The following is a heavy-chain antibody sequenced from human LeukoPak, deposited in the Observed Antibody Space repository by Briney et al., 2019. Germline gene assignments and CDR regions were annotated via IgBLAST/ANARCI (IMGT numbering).Heavy chain of an antibody. D-gene: IGHD5-24*01. J-gene: IGHJ5*02. V-gene: IGHV3-30-3*01. CDR1: GFTFSSYA. CDR2: ISYDGSNK. Sequence: PGGSLRLSCAASGFTFSSYAMHWVRQAPGKGLEWVAVISYDGSNKYYADSVKGRFTISRDNSKNTLYLQMNSLRAEDTAVYYRARDKGMATIRWFDPWGQGTLVTVSS. CDR3: ARDKGMATIRWFDP.